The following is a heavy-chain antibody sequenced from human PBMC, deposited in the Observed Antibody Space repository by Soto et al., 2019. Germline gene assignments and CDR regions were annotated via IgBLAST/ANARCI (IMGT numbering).Heavy chain of an antibody. CDR2: ISYDGSNK. D-gene: IGHD1-26*01. J-gene: IGHJ5*02. CDR3: ANAVGATKDWFDP. V-gene: IGHV3-30*18. CDR1: GFTFSSYG. Sequence: QVQLVESGGGVVQPGRSLRLSCAASGFTFSSYGMHWVRQAPGTGLEWVAVISYDGSNKYYADSVQGRFTISRDNSKNTLYLDMNSLSAEDTAVYYCANAVGATKDWFDPWGQGTLVTVSS.